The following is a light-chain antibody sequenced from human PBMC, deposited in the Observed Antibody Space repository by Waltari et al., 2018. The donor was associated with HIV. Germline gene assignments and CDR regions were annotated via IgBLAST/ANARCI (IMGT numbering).Light chain of an antibody. CDR1: QAISTF. Sequence: IQMTQSPTSLSASVWDRVTITCRASQAISTFLAWYQQKPGKVPKLLISAASTLRSGVPSRFSGSGSGTDFTLTINGLQPEDVATYYCQKYNSAPLITFGPGTKVDI. CDR2: AAS. CDR3: QKYNSAPLIT. V-gene: IGKV1-27*01. J-gene: IGKJ3*01.